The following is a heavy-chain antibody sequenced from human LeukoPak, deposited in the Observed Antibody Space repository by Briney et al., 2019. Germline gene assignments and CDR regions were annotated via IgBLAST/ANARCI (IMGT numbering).Heavy chain of an antibody. V-gene: IGHV3-11*01. Sequence: GGSLRLSCAASGFTFSDYYMSWIRQAPGKGLEWVSYISSSGSTIYYADSVKGRFTISRDNAKNSLYLQMNSLRAEDTAVYYCARVYGSPGEIFGVVIDPPTDYWGQGTLVTVSS. CDR2: ISSSGSTI. CDR1: GFTFSDYY. D-gene: IGHD3-3*01. CDR3: ARVYGSPGEIFGVVIDPPTDY. J-gene: IGHJ4*02.